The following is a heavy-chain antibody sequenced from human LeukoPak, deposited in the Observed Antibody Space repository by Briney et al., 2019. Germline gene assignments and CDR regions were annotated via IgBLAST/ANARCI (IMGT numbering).Heavy chain of an antibody. D-gene: IGHD4-23*01. CDR2: INPNSGGT. CDR1: GYTFTGYH. V-gene: IGHV1-2*02. CDR3: AREMESGTVVTPGY. J-gene: IGHJ4*02. Sequence: ASVKVSCKASGYTFTGYHMHWVRQAPGQGLELMGWINPNSGGTNYAQKFQGRVTMTRDTSISTANMELSSLRSDDTAVYYCAREMESGTVVTPGYWGQGTLVTVSS.